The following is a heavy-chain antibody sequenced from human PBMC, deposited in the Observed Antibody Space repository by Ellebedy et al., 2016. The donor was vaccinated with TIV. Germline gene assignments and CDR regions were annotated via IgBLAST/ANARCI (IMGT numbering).Heavy chain of an antibody. CDR1: RFTISSYA. D-gene: IGHD3-10*01. V-gene: IGHV3-23*01. Sequence: PGGSLRLSCAASRFTISSYAMSWVRQPPGKGLEWVSGISGSGDSTYYADSVKGRFTISRDNSKSTLYLQMNSLRVEDSAKYYCAKDRVIRGVMGGKDYWGRGTLVTVSS. CDR3: AKDRVIRGVMGGKDY. J-gene: IGHJ4*02. CDR2: ISGSGDST.